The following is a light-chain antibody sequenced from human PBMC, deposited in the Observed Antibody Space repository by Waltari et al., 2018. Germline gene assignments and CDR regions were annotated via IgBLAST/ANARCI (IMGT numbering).Light chain of an antibody. CDR3: QQYGRSTWT. V-gene: IGKV3-20*01. Sequence: EIVLTQSPGTLSLSPGERATLSCRASQCVSDNYLAGYQQKPGQAPRLLIYDASSRATGIPDRFSGSGSGTDFSLSIRRLEPEDAAVYYCQQYGRSTWTFGQGTRVEI. CDR2: DAS. CDR1: QCVSDNY. J-gene: IGKJ1*01.